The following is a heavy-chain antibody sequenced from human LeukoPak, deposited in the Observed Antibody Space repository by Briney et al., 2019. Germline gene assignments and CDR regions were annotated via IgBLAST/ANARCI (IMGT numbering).Heavy chain of an antibody. CDR3: AKEQSSSGFFDY. CDR1: GFTFSSYA. CDR2: ISGRGDRT. J-gene: IGHJ4*02. V-gene: IGHV3-23*01. Sequence: GGSLRLSCAASGFTFSSYAMSWVRQAPGKGLEWVSDISGRGDRTYYADSVKGRFTISRDNSKNTLYLQMNSLGAGDTAVYYCAKEQSSSGFFDYWVEGTLVTVSS. D-gene: IGHD6-6*01.